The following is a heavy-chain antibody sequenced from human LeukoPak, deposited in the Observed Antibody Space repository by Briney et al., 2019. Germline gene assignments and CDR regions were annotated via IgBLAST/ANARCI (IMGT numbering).Heavy chain of an antibody. J-gene: IGHJ4*02. CDR2: INHSGST. V-gene: IGHV4-34*01. CDR1: GGSFSGYY. D-gene: IGHD3-22*01. Sequence: PSETLSLTCAVYGGSFSGYYWSWIRQPPGKGLEWIGEINHSGSTNYNPSLKSRVTISVDTSKNQFSLKLSSVTAADTAVYYCARRSSGYSYWGQGTLVTVSP. CDR3: ARRSSGYSY.